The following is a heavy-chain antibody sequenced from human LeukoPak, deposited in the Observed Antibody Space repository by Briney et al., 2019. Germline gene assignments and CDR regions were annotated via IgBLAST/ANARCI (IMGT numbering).Heavy chain of an antibody. CDR2: IHPSGML. J-gene: IGHJ4*02. Sequence: PSQTLSLTCTVSGASFNSDDQYWNWIRQSPGKGLEWIGSIHPSGMLYNNPSLESRVTMSRDTSKNQFSLNLNSVTAADTAVYFCSIGLDSRKLSYWGQGILVTVSS. CDR1: GASFNSDDQY. CDR3: SIGLDSRKLSY. D-gene: IGHD3-22*01. V-gene: IGHV4-31*03.